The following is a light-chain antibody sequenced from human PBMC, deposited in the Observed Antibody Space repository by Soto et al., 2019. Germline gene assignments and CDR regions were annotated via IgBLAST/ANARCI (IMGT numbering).Light chain of an antibody. Sequence: QSVLTQPPSASGTPGQRVTISCSGSRSNIEINHVHWYQQFPGTAPKLLIFRNNQRPSGVPDRFSGSKSGTSASLAISGLRSEDEADYYCCSYAASGSLLFGGGTKLTVL. CDR1: RSNIEINH. CDR3: CSYAASGSLL. J-gene: IGLJ2*01. CDR2: RNN. V-gene: IGLV1-47*01.